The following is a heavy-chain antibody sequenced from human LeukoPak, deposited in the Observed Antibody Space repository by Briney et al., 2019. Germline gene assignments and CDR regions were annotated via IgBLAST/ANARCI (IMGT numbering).Heavy chain of an antibody. CDR2: IYYSGST. CDR1: GGAITGYY. D-gene: IGHD4-17*01. Sequence: SETLSLTCTVSGGAITGYYWSWIRQPPGKGVEWSGDIYYSGSTNYNPSLKSRVTMSVDTSQKQFSLKLSSVTAADKAVYYCARGRPPHDYGTLFDYWGQGTLVTVSS. V-gene: IGHV4-59*01. J-gene: IGHJ4*02. CDR3: ARGRPPHDYGTLFDY.